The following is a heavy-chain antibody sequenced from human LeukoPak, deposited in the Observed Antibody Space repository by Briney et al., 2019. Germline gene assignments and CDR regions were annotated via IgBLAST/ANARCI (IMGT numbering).Heavy chain of an antibody. Sequence: SETLSLTCTVSGGSISSYYWSWIRQPAGKGLEWIGRIYTSGSTNYNPSLKSRVTISVDTSKNQFSLKLSSVTAADTAVYYCAGTYYYDSSGYYYPGGYWGQGTLVTVSS. D-gene: IGHD3-22*01. CDR2: IYTSGST. CDR1: GGSISSYY. CDR3: AGTYYYDSSGYYYPGGY. J-gene: IGHJ4*02. V-gene: IGHV4-4*07.